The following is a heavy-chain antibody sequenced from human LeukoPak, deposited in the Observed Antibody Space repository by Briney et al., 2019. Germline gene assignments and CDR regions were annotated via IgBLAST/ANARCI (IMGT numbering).Heavy chain of an antibody. J-gene: IGHJ4*02. V-gene: IGHV3-48*01. CDR1: GFTFSSYS. CDR3: VRNSDYTYGITAFDY. Sequence: PGGSLRLSCAASGFTFSSYSFNWVRQAPGKGLEWVANISSSSTIIDYADSVKGRFTISRDNAKNSLYLQMNSLRAEDTAVYYCVRNSDYTYGITAFDYWGQGTLVTVSS. D-gene: IGHD5-12*01. CDR2: ISSSSTII.